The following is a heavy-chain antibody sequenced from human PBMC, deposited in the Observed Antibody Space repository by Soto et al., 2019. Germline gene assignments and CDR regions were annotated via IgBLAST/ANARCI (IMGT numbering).Heavy chain of an antibody. Sequence: QVQLVQSGAEVKKPGASVTVSCKTSGYTFSNYGINWVRQAPGQGLEWMGWISGYNGNTTYAQTVQGRVTMTTDTSPGTVYMELRSLKSDDTAIYYCSRFIMVGGWFDPNYYHGMDVWGQGTTVTVSS. V-gene: IGHV1-18*01. CDR1: GYTFSNYG. CDR3: SRFIMVGGWFDPNYYHGMDV. CDR2: ISGYNGNT. D-gene: IGHD6-19*01. J-gene: IGHJ6*02.